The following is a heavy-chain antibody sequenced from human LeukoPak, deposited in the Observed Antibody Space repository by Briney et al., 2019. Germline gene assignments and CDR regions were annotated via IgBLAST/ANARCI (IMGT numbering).Heavy chain of an antibody. D-gene: IGHD6-19*01. CDR1: GYTFGSYA. CDR2: IIPIFGTA. CDR3: ARFAVHRRIAVTGQFGLDY. V-gene: IGHV1-69*05. Sequence: GASVKVSCKTSGYTFGSYAISWVRQAPGQGLEWMGGIIPIFGTANYAQKFQGRVTMTRDTSTSTVYMELSSLRSEDTAVYYCARFAVHRRIAVTGQFGLDYWGRGTLVTVSS. J-gene: IGHJ4*02.